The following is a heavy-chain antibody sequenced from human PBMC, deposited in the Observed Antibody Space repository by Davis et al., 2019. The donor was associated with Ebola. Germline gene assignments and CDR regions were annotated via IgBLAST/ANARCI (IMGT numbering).Heavy chain of an antibody. CDR2: MYYGVNT. J-gene: IGHJ5*02. CDR1: GASINSYY. CDR3: ARVEDSGYST. V-gene: IGHV4-59*05. D-gene: IGHD3-22*01. Sequence: SETLSLTCIVSGASINSYYWGWIRQPPGKGLEWMGGMYYGVNTHYNPSLKSRVTVSVDTSKNQFSLKLRSVTAADTAVYYCARVEDSGYSTWGQGTLVIVSS.